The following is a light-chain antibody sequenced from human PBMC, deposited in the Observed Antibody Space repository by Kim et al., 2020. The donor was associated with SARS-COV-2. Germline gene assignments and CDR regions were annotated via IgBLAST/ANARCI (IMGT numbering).Light chain of an antibody. Sequence: EIVLTQSPGTLSLSPGERATLSCRASQSVSGSLLAWYQQRPGQAPRLLIYGASIRATGIPDRFSASGSGTDFTLTISRVEPEDFAMYYCQQYGSSPWTFGQGTKVDIK. CDR3: QQYGSSPWT. CDR1: QSVSGSL. V-gene: IGKV3-20*01. J-gene: IGKJ1*01. CDR2: GAS.